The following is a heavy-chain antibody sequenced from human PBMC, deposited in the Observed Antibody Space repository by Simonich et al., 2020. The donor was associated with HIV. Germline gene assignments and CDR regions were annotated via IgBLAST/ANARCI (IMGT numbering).Heavy chain of an antibody. CDR1: GYSFTGYY. CDR3: AKVIYGSGQTPGH. D-gene: IGHD3-10*01. Sequence: QVQLVQSGAEVKKPGASVKVSCKASGYSFTGYYIHWVRQAPGQGLEWMGWINPTSGGTNYAQTFKGRVTMTRDTSISTAYMELSRLTSDDTAVYYCAKVIYGSGQTPGHWGQGTLVTVSS. J-gene: IGHJ4*02. CDR2: INPTSGGT. V-gene: IGHV1-2*02.